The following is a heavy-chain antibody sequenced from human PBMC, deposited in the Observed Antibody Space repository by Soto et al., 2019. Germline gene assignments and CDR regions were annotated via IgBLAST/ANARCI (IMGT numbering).Heavy chain of an antibody. CDR1: GDFISNFY. CDR2: ISASGRS. Sequence: QVQLQESGPGLVKPSETLSLTCTVSGDFISNFYWSWIRQPAGKGLQSLGRISASGRSNYNPNLQSRVAMSLDTSKNQSSLRLTSQSAADTAVDSRARGMGRYFDLWGRGTLVTVFS. D-gene: IGHD2-8*01. J-gene: IGHJ2*01. CDR3: ARGMGRYFDL. V-gene: IGHV4-4*07.